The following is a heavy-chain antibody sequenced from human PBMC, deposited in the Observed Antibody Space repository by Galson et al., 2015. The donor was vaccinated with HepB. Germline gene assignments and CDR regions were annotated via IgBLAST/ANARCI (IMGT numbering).Heavy chain of an antibody. J-gene: IGHJ4*02. CDR3: AKDLTMVRGVIFDY. CDR1: GFTLDDYA. Sequence: SLRLSCAASGFTLDDYAMHWVRQAPGKGLEWVSGINWNSGSIGYADSVKGRFTISGDNAKNSLYLQMNSLRAEDTALYYCAKDLTMVRGVIFDYWGQGTLVTVSS. CDR2: INWNSGSI. V-gene: IGHV3-9*01. D-gene: IGHD3-10*01.